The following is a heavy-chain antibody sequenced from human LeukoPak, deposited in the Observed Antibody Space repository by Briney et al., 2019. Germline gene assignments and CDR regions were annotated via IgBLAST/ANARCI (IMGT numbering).Heavy chain of an antibody. Sequence: SETLSLTCTVSGGSIGSSRYYWGWIRQPPGKGLEWIGSIYYSGSTYYNPSLKSRVTISVDTFKNQFSLKLSSVTAADTAVYYCARFVHIVVVTAIPWYAFDIWGQGTMVTVSS. CDR1: GGSIGSSRYY. CDR3: ARFVHIVVVTAIPWYAFDI. J-gene: IGHJ3*02. V-gene: IGHV4-39*01. CDR2: IYYSGST. D-gene: IGHD2-21*02.